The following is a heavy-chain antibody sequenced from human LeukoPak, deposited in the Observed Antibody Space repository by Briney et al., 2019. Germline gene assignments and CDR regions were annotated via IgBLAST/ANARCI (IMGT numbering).Heavy chain of an antibody. Sequence: ASVKVSCKASGYTFTSYAMHWVRQAPGQRLEWMGWINAGNGNTKYSQKFQGRVTITRDTSASTAYMELSSLRSEDTAVYYCARSPRYFDRLFSDHRLNSFDYWGQGTLVTVSS. CDR1: GYTFTSYA. CDR2: INAGNGNT. CDR3: ARSPRYFDRLFSDHRLNSFDY. D-gene: IGHD3-9*01. V-gene: IGHV1-3*01. J-gene: IGHJ4*02.